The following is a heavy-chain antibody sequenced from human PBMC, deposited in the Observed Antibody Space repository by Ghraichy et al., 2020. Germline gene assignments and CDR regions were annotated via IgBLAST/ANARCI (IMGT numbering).Heavy chain of an antibody. Sequence: GGSLRLSCAASGVTLSSYKIHWVRQAPGKGLEWVSIISYDGSHKCYADPVKGRFTISRDNSKNTAYLQMNSLRGEDTAVYYCATVADSSTWLIDSWGQGTLLTISS. D-gene: IGHD6-13*01. CDR3: ATVADSSTWLIDS. CDR2: ISYDGSHK. J-gene: IGHJ4*02. CDR1: GVTLSSYK. V-gene: IGHV3-30*04.